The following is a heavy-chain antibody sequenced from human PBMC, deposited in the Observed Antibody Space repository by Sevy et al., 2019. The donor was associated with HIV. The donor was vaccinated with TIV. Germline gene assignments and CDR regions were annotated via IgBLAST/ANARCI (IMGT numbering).Heavy chain of an antibody. D-gene: IGHD2-15*01. CDR2: INQDGGVT. Sequence: GGSLRLSCVASGFTFNNYWMHWVRQAPGKGLEWVANINQDGGVTYYVASVRGRFTISRDNGRNLVFLQMDSLRVDDTSLYYCVRAIAKDFSFWGQGTLVTVSS. J-gene: IGHJ4*02. V-gene: IGHV3-7*01. CDR3: VRAIAKDFSF. CDR1: GFTFNNYW.